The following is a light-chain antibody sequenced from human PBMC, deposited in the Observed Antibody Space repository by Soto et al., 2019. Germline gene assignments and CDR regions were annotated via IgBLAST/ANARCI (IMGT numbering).Light chain of an antibody. CDR1: QYVGSY. Sequence: ETVLTQASATLSLSPGERASLSFRASQYVGSYLAWYQQKPGQAPRLLIYDASNRATGIPARFSGSGSGTDFTLTISSLEPEDFAVYYCQQRSKWITFGQGTRLEI. CDR2: DAS. CDR3: QQRSKWIT. J-gene: IGKJ5*01. V-gene: IGKV3-11*01.